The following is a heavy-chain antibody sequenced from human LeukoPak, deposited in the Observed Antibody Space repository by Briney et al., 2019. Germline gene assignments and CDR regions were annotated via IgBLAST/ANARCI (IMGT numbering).Heavy chain of an antibody. V-gene: IGHV4-59*13. CDR2: IYYSRST. CDR3: ATGGTSSSSPRRAFDY. Sequence: SETLALMCSVCGGFIRSCYWSCVREPWGRGREGMGDIYYSRSTNYNPYLKSRVTISVDTSKNPFSLTLSSVTAADTAVYYCATGGTSSSSPRRAFDYWGQGTLVTVSS. D-gene: IGHD2-2*01. J-gene: IGHJ4*02. CDR1: GGFIRSCY.